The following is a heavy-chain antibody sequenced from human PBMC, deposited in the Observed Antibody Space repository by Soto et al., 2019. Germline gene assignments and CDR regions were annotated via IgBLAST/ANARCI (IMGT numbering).Heavy chain of an antibody. D-gene: IGHD1-1*01. CDR2: INHAGST. CDR1: GGSFSGYY. Sequence: QMQLQQWGAGLLKASETLSLTCSVSGGSFSGYYLAWIRQPPGKGLEWIGEINHAGSTKYHPSLKSRLVLSVDLPNPHFSLTLRSVTAEDPAAYYCERQSGPAYRYGMDIWGQGTTVAVSS. V-gene: IGHV4-34*02. J-gene: IGHJ6*02. CDR3: ERQSGPAYRYGMDI.